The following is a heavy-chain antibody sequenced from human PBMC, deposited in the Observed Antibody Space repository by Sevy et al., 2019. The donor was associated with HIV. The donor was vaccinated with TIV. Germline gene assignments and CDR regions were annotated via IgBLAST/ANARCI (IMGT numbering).Heavy chain of an antibody. CDR3: AKGLGMVQGALLSDDV. V-gene: IGHV3-30*02. CDR2: IRYDGSTK. CDR1: GFTISRYG. J-gene: IGHJ3*01. D-gene: IGHD3-10*01. Sequence: GSLRLSCAASGFTISRYGMHWVREAPGKGLEWVAFIRYDGSTKYYAESVKGRFIISRDNSKDTLYLQMNSLRGDDTSLYYCAKGLGMVQGALLSDDVWGQGTMVTVSS.